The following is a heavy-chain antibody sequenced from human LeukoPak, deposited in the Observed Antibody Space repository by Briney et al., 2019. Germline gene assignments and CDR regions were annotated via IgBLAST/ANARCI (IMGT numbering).Heavy chain of an antibody. CDR2: TYYRSKWYN. CDR3: ARDERGESSSWYHYYYYYMDV. D-gene: IGHD6-13*01. J-gene: IGHJ6*03. CDR1: GDSVSSNSAA. V-gene: IGHV6-1*01. Sequence: SQTLSLTCAISGDSVSSNSAAWNWIRQSPSRGLEWLGRTYYRSKWYNDYAVSVKSRITINPDTSKNQFSLQLNSVTPEDTAVYYCARDERGESSSWYHYYYYYMDVWGKGTTVTVSS.